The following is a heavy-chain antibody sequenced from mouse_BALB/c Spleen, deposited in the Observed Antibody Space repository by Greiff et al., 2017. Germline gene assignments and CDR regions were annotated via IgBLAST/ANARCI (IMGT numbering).Heavy chain of an antibody. J-gene: IGHJ1*01. CDR2: ISSGSSTI. CDR3: ARSPVGNWYFDV. CDR1: GFTFSSFG. D-gene: IGHD1-1*01. V-gene: IGHV5-17*02. Sequence: EVKVVESGGGLVQPGGSRKLSCAASGFTFSSFGMHWVRQAPEKGLEWVAYISSGSSTIYYADTVKGRFTISRDNPKNTLFLQMTSLRSEDTAMYYCARSPVGNWYFDVWGAGTTVTVSS.